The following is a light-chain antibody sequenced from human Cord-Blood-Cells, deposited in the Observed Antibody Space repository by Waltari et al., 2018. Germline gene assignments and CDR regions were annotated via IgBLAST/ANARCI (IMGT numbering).Light chain of an antibody. CDR2: AAS. J-gene: IGKJ1*01. CDR1: QSISSY. CDR3: QQSYSTPPT. Sequence: DIQVTQSLYSLSASVGDRVTVTCRASQSISSYLNWYQQKPGKAPKLLIYAASSLQSGVPSRFSGSGSGTDFTLTISSLQPEDFATYYCQQSYSTPPTFGQGTKVEIK. V-gene: IGKV1-39*01.